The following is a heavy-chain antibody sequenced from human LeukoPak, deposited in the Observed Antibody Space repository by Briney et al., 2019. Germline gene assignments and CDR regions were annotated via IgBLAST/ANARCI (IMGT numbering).Heavy chain of an antibody. J-gene: IGHJ5*02. CDR3: AKEQTGYSSSFRWFDP. CDR2: ISDSGGGT. V-gene: IGHV3-23*01. Sequence: SGRSLRPSCAASGFTFSSDAMSWVRHAPGNGLEWVSAISDSGGGTYYADSVKGRFTISRDNSKNTLYLQMNSLRVEDTAVYYCAKEQTGYSSSFRWFDPWGQGTLVTVSS. CDR1: GFTFSSDA. D-gene: IGHD6-13*01.